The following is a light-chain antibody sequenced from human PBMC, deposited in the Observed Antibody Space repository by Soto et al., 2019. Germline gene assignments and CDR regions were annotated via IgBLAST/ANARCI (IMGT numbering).Light chain of an antibody. J-gene: IGKJ1*01. CDR1: QSVSSTY. CDR2: GAS. V-gene: IGKV3-20*01. CDR3: QQYYSFPRT. Sequence: IVLTQSPGTLSLSPGERATLSCRASQSVSSTYLAWYQQKPGQAPRLLIYGASSRATGIPDRFSGSGSGTDFTLTISCLQSEDFATYYCQQYYSFPRTFGQGTKVDIK.